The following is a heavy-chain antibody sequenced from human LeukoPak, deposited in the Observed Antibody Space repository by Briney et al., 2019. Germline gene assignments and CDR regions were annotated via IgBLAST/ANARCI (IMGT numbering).Heavy chain of an antibody. Sequence: GGSLRLSCAASGFTFSSYCMSWVRQAPGKGLEWVSNISGSGSDTYYVDSVKGRFTISRDNAKNSLYLQMNSLRADDTAVYYCAKESAKDTAMVTYAEYFDLWGRGTLVTVSS. J-gene: IGHJ2*01. CDR2: ISGSGSDT. D-gene: IGHD5-18*01. CDR3: AKESAKDTAMVTYAEYFDL. CDR1: GFTFSSYC. V-gene: IGHV3-21*04.